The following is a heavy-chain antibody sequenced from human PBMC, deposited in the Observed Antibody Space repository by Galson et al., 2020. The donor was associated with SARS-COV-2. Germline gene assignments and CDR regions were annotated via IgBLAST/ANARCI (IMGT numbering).Heavy chain of an antibody. V-gene: IGHV3-30-3*01. D-gene: IGHD1-26*01. Sequence: GGSLRLSCAASGFTFSSYALHWVRQAPGKGLEWVAVISYDGSNKYYADSVKGRFTISRDNSKNTLYLQMNSLRAEDTAGYYCARDNQWESPCAFDIWGQGTMVTVSS. J-gene: IGHJ3*02. CDR2: ISYDGSNK. CDR1: GFTFSSYA. CDR3: ARDNQWESPCAFDI.